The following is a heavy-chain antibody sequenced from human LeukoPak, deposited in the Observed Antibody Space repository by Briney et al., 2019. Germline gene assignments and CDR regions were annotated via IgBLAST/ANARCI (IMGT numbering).Heavy chain of an antibody. Sequence: PGRSLRLSCAASGFTFSSYGMHWVRQAPGKGLEWVAVISYDGSNKYYADSVKGRFTISRDNSKNTLYLQMNSLRAEDTAVYYCARDPNYCSSTSCYIPQAGYMDVWGKGTTVTVSS. D-gene: IGHD2-2*02. V-gene: IGHV3-30*03. CDR2: ISYDGSNK. J-gene: IGHJ6*03. CDR1: GFTFSSYG. CDR3: ARDPNYCSSTSCYIPQAGYMDV.